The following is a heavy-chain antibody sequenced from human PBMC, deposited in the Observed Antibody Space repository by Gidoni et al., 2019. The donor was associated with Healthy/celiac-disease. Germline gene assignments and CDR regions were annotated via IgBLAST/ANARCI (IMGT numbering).Heavy chain of an antibody. J-gene: IGHJ4*02. CDR3: ARGIWFGESNFDY. Sequence: EVQLVESGGGLVKPGGSLRLSCAASGFTFSSYSMNWVRQAPGKGLEWVSSISSSSSYIYYADSVKGRFTISRDNAKNSLYLQMNSLRAEDTAVYYCARGIWFGESNFDYWGQGTLVTVSS. D-gene: IGHD3-10*01. V-gene: IGHV3-21*01. CDR2: ISSSSSYI. CDR1: GFTFSSYS.